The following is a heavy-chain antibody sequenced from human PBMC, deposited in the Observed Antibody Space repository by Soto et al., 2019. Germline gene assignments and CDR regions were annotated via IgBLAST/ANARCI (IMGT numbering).Heavy chain of an antibody. CDR3: AKDKGEGYFDWLLQDY. CDR1: GSTFSSYG. Sequence: PGGSLRLSCAASGSTFSSYGMHWVRQAPGKGLEWVAVISYGGSNKYYADSVKGRFTISRDNSKNTLYLQMNSLRAEDTAVYYCAKDKGEGYFDWLLQDYWGQGTLVTVSS. CDR2: ISYGGSNK. D-gene: IGHD3-9*01. J-gene: IGHJ4*02. V-gene: IGHV3-30*18.